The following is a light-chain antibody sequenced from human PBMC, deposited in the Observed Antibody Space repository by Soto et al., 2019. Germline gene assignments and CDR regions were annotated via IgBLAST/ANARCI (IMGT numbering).Light chain of an antibody. CDR1: SGSIASNY. Sequence: NFMVTQPHSVSESPGKTVTISCTGSSGSIASNYVQWYQQRPGSAPTTVIYADDQRPSGVPDRFSGSIDSSSNSASLTISGLRTVDQADYYSQSYDSSNVVFGGGTKLTVL. CDR2: ADD. V-gene: IGLV6-57*02. J-gene: IGLJ2*01. CDR3: QSYDSSNVV.